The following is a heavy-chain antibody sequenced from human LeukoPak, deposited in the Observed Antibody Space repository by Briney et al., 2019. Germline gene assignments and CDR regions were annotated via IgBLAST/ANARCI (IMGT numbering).Heavy chain of an antibody. CDR2: INPNSGGT. CDR1: GYTFTGYY. V-gene: IGHV1-2*06. CDR3: ARDLAVAGRWMWRFDP. J-gene: IGHJ5*02. D-gene: IGHD6-19*01. Sequence: PVASVKVSCKASGYTFTGYYMHWVRQAPGQGLEWMGRINPNSGGTNYAQKLQGRVTMTRDTSISTAYMKLSRLRSDDTAVYYCARDLAVAGRWMWRFDPWGQGTLVTVSS.